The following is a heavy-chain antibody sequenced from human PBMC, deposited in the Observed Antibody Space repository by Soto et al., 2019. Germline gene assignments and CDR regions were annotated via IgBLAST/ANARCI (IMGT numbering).Heavy chain of an antibody. CDR2: ISFDGSNK. CDR1: GFTFSSYG. CDR3: AKDRIAVARTDLDY. D-gene: IGHD6-19*01. V-gene: IGHV3-30*18. J-gene: IGHJ4*02. Sequence: QVQLVESGGGVVQPGRSLRLSCAASGFTFSSYGMHWVRQAPGKGLEWVAVISFDGSNKYYADSVKGRFTISRDNSKKTLSLQMNSLRGEDTAVYYCAKDRIAVARTDLDYWGQGTLVIVSS.